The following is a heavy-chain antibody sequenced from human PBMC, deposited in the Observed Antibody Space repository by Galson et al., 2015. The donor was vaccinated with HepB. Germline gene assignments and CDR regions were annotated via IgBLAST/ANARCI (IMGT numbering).Heavy chain of an antibody. CDR3: AKEMMEDPTVQAWIGADY. CDR1: GFTFDDYT. D-gene: IGHD3-3*01. CDR2: ISWDGGNR. J-gene: IGHJ4*02. V-gene: IGHV3-43*01. Sequence: SLRLSCAAYGFTFDDYTMHWVRQAPGKGLEWVSLISWDGGNRYYADSVKGRFPISRDNSKNSLYLQMNSLRREDTALYYCAKEMMEDPTVQAWIGADYWGQGTLVTVSS.